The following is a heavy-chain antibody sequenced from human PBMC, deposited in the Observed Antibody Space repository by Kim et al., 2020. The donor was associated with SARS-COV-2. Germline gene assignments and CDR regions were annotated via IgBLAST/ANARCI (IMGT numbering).Heavy chain of an antibody. CDR3: ARASSGWPGNDAFDI. J-gene: IGHJ3*02. CDR1: GFTVSSNY. V-gene: IGHV3-53*01. CDR2: IYSGGST. Sequence: GGSLRLSCAASGFTVSSNYMSWVRQAPGKGLEWVSVIYSGGSTYYADSVKGRFTISRDNSKNTLYLQMNSLRAEDTAVYYCARASSGWPGNDAFDIWGQGTMVTVSS. D-gene: IGHD6-19*01.